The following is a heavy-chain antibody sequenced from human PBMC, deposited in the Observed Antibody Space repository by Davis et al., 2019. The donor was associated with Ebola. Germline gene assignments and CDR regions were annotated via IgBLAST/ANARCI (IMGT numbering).Heavy chain of an antibody. CDR2: ISSSSSYI. D-gene: IGHD6-19*01. CDR1: GFTFSSYW. V-gene: IGHV3-21*01. CDR3: ARVESIAVAGYYYYYYGMDV. J-gene: IGHJ6*02. Sequence: GESLKISCAASGFTFSSYWMSWVRQAPGKGLEWVSSISSSSSYIYYADSVKGRFTISRDNAKNSLYLQMNSLRAEDTAVYYCARVESIAVAGYYYYYYGMDVWGQGTTVTVSS.